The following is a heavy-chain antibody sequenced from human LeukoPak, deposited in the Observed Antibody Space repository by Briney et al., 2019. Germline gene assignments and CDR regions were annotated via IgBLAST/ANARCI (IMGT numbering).Heavy chain of an antibody. J-gene: IGHJ4*02. Sequence: GGSLRLSCAASGFTFSSHAMSWVRQAPGKRLEWVSAIGDDVVSTYYAESVKGRFTISRDNSKNTLYLQMNSLRAEDTATYYCARDSPLLIVWGQGTLVTVSS. D-gene: IGHD2-21*01. V-gene: IGHV3-23*01. CDR1: GFTFSSHA. CDR3: ARDSPLLIV. CDR2: IGDDVVST.